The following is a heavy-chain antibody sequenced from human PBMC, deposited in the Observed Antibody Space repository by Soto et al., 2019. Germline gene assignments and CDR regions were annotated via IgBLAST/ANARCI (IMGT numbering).Heavy chain of an antibody. Sequence: GGSLRLSCAASGFMFGSYWMTWVRHAPGKGLQWVANIKRDGSEKYYVDSVKGRFTISKDNADNLVFLDMNSLRVDDTATYYCARVRANDYEIDYWGQGALVTVSS. CDR1: GFMFGSYW. CDR3: ARVRANDYEIDY. CDR2: IKRDGSEK. J-gene: IGHJ4*02. D-gene: IGHD4-17*01. V-gene: IGHV3-7*03.